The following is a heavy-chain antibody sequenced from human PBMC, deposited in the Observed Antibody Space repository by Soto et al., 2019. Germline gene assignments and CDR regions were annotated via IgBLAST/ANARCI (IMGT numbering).Heavy chain of an antibody. J-gene: IGHJ5*02. CDR3: AHLHANSGYDWRYDP. CDR1: GFSLTNKGVG. D-gene: IGHD5-12*01. Sequence: QITLKESGPPLVKPTQTLTLTCNFSGFSLTNKGVGVGWIRQPPRKALEWLGIIYWDDYKRYRPSLNNRLTITKVTSKNQVVLTMTNVDTVDTATYYCAHLHANSGYDWRYDPWGQGSLVTVSS. V-gene: IGHV2-5*02. CDR2: IYWDDYK.